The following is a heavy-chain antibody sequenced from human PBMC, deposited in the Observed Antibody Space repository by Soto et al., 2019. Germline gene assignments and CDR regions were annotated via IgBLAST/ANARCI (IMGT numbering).Heavy chain of an antibody. Sequence: EVQLVESGGGLVQPGGSLRLSCAASGFTFSGSWMHGVRQAPGKGLVWVSRINGDGSGTSYAELVKGRFTISRDDAKNTLFLPLHGLRAEDTAVYYCARAIFGSGTANDYWGQGPLVNVSS. CDR1: GFTFSGSW. CDR3: ARAIFGSGTANDY. J-gene: IGHJ4*02. V-gene: IGHV3-74*01. CDR2: INGDGSGT. D-gene: IGHD3-10*01.